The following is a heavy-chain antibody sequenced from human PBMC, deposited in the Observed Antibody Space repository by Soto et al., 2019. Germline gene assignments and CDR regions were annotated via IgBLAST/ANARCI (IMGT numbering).Heavy chain of an antibody. CDR3: AKGGSIVAAGTRVYLYNAMDV. Sequence: QVQLVQSGTEVKRPGDSVKVSCKASGYTFPGYYVHWVRQAPGQGLEWMGWINPNSGDTYLAQRFQGRFTMNRDTSIGTAYMELRGLTSDDTAEYYCAKGGSIVAAGTRVYLYNAMDVWGQGTTVTVSS. D-gene: IGHD1-26*01. CDR2: INPNSGDT. CDR1: GYTFPGYY. V-gene: IGHV1-2*02. J-gene: IGHJ6*02.